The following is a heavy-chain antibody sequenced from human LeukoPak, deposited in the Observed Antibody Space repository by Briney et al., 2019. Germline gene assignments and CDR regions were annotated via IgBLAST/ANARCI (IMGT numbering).Heavy chain of an antibody. Sequence: GGSLRLSCAASGFTFSNAWMSWVRQAPGKGLEWVAVISYDGSNKYYADPVKGRFTISRDNSKNTLYLQMNSLRAEDTAVYYCARDQQANRFYYIAAAGTKPIYWGQGTLVTVSS. CDR2: ISYDGSNK. V-gene: IGHV3-30-3*01. CDR1: GFTFSNAW. J-gene: IGHJ4*02. D-gene: IGHD6-13*01. CDR3: ARDQQANRFYYIAAAGTKPIY.